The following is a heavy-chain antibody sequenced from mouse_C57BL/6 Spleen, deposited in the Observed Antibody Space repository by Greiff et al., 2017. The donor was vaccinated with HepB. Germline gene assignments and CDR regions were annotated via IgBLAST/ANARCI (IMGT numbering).Heavy chain of an antibody. J-gene: IGHJ3*01. CDR2: IRNKANGYTT. CDR1: GFTFTDYY. V-gene: IGHV7-3*01. D-gene: IGHD1-1*01. CDR3: ARSHYYGSPFAY. Sequence: EVQLVESGGGLVQPGGSLSLSCAASGFTFTDYYMSWVRQPPGKALEWLGFIRNKANGYTTEYSASVKGRFTISRDNSQSILYLQMNALRAEDSATYYCARSHYYGSPFAYWGQGTLVTVSA.